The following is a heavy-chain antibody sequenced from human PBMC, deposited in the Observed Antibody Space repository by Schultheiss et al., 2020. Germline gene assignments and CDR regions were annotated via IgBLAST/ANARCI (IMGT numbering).Heavy chain of an antibody. J-gene: IGHJ5*02. V-gene: IGHV4-4*07. D-gene: IGHD1-26*01. CDR1: GGSISSYY. CDR3: ALGDIVGATEWFDP. Sequence: SETLSLTCTVSGGSISSYYWSWIRQPAGKGLEWIGRIYTSGSTNYNPSLKSRVTISVDTSKNQFSLKLSSVTAADTAVYYCALGDIVGATEWFDPWGQGTLVTVSS. CDR2: IYTSGST.